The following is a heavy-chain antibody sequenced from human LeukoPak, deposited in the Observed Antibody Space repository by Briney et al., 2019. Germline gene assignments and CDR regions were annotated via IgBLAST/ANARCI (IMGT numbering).Heavy chain of an antibody. D-gene: IGHD2-15*01. CDR1: GGTFSSYA. J-gene: IGHJ6*02. CDR2: IIPILGIA. Sequence: SVKVSCKASGGTFSSYAISWVRQAPGQGLGWMGRIIPILGIANYAQKFQGRVTITADKSTSTAYMELSSLRSEDTAVYYCARERYCSGGSCYGNPNLYYYYGMDVWGQGTTVTVSS. V-gene: IGHV1-69*04. CDR3: ARERYCSGGSCYGNPNLYYYYGMDV.